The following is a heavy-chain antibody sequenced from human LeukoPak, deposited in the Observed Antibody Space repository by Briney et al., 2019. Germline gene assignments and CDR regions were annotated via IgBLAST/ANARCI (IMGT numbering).Heavy chain of an antibody. CDR3: ARSPPYSSSLSFDY. CDR1: GGTFSSYA. D-gene: IGHD6-13*01. CDR2: IIPIFGTA. V-gene: IGHV1-69*05. J-gene: IGHJ4*02. Sequence: SVKGSCKASGGTFSSYAISWVRQAPGQGLEWMGRIIPIFGTANYAQKFQGRVTITTDESTSTAYMELSSLRSEDTAVYYCARSPPYSSSLSFDYWGQGTLVTVSS.